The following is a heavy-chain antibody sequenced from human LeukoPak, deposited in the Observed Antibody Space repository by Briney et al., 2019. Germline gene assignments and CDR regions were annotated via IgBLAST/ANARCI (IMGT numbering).Heavy chain of an antibody. CDR3: TTATTPEPNYDFWSGYLTFDY. CDR2: IKSKTDGGTT. Sequence: GGSLRLSCAASGFTFSNAWMSWVRQAPGKGLEWVGRIKSKTDGGTTDYAAPVKGRFTISRDDSKNTLYLQMNSLKTEDTAVYYCTTATTPEPNYDFWSGYLTFDYWGQGTLVTVSS. CDR1: GFTFSNAW. J-gene: IGHJ4*02. V-gene: IGHV3-15*01. D-gene: IGHD3-3*01.